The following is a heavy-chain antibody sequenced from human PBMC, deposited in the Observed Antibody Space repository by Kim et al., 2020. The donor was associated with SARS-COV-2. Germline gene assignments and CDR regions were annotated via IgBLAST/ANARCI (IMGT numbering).Heavy chain of an antibody. D-gene: IGHD3-10*01. Sequence: SETLSLTCAVYGGSFSGYYWSWIRQPPGKGLEWIGEINHSGSTNYNPSLKSRVTISVDTSKNQFSLKLSSVTAADTAVYYCARLQIYYGSGSPDYWGQGTLVTVSS. CDR2: INHSGST. CDR3: ARLQIYYGSGSPDY. J-gene: IGHJ4*02. V-gene: IGHV4-34*01. CDR1: GGSFSGYY.